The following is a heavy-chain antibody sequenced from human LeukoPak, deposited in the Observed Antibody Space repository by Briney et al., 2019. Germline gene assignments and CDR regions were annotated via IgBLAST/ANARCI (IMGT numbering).Heavy chain of an antibody. CDR3: SRDKFYVWFDP. J-gene: IGHJ5*02. V-gene: IGHV3-49*04. CDR2: IRGSGTT. CDR1: GFTVSSYY. D-gene: IGHD3-16*01. Sequence: GGSLRLSCVASGFTVSSYYVSWVRQAPGKGLESVGFIRGSGTTQYAASVRGRFTISRDDSKSIAYLQMNSLKTEDTAVYYCSRDKFYVWFDPWGQGTLVTVSS.